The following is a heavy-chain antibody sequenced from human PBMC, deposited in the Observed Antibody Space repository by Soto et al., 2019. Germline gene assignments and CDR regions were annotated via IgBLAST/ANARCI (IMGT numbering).Heavy chain of an antibody. V-gene: IGHV3-30*18. Sequence: EAVGGVVQPGRSLRLSCAASGFTFNSYGIHWVRQAPGQGLEWVAGVSYDGSKQYYTDSVRGRFTISRDNSRNTLDLQMNSLRAEDTAVYYCAKDTYYHDSSGYYVFDCWGQGTLVTVSS. D-gene: IGHD3-22*01. CDR3: AKDTYYHDSSGYYVFDC. J-gene: IGHJ4*02. CDR1: GFTFNSYG. CDR2: VSYDGSKQ.